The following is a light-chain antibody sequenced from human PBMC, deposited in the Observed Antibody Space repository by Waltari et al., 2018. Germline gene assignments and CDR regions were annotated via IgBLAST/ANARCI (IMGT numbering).Light chain of an antibody. Sequence: DIQMTKSPSSLSASVGDRVSITCRASQDIYNYLNWYQHKPGYAPKVIVYVASTLQSGVPSRFSGSGSGTDYNLTISSLKVEDVATDDCQQHQDPPTFGGGTRLEIK. CDR1: QDIYNY. CDR3: QQHQDPPT. V-gene: IGKV1-39*01. J-gene: IGKJ4*01. CDR2: VAS.